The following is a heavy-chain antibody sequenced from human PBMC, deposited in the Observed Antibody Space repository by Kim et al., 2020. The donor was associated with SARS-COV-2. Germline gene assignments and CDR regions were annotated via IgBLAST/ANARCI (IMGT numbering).Heavy chain of an antibody. J-gene: IGHJ4*02. CDR3: ARDLIAAAVGYFDY. V-gene: IGHV1-69*01. Sequence: ALKFQGGVTITADESTSTAYLELSSLRSEDTAVYYCARDLIAAAVGYFDYWGQGTLVTVSS. D-gene: IGHD6-13*01.